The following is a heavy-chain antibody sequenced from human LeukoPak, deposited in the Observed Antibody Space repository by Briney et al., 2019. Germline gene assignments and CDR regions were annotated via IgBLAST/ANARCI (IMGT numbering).Heavy chain of an antibody. Sequence: PGGSLRLSCAASGFTFSSYGMHWVRQAPGKGLEWVAVIWYDGSNKYYADSVKGRFTISRDNSKNTLYLQMNSLRAEDTAVYYCARDPIAVATYYFDYWGQGTLVTVSS. J-gene: IGHJ4*02. CDR1: GFTFSSYG. V-gene: IGHV3-33*01. D-gene: IGHD6-19*01. CDR3: ARDPIAVATYYFDY. CDR2: IWYDGSNK.